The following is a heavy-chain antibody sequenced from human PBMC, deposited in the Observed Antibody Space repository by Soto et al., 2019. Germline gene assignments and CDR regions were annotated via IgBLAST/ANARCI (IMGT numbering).Heavy chain of an antibody. V-gene: IGHV3-23*01. CDR2: ISGSGGST. CDR3: AKDQVTIFGVVRSAFDI. J-gene: IGHJ3*02. D-gene: IGHD3-3*01. Sequence: GGSLRLSCAASGFTFSSYAMSWVRQAPGKGLEWVSAISGSGGSTYYADSVKGRFTISRDNSKNTLYLQMNSLRAEDTAVYYCAKDQVTIFGVVRSAFDIWGQGTMVTVSS. CDR1: GFTFSSYA.